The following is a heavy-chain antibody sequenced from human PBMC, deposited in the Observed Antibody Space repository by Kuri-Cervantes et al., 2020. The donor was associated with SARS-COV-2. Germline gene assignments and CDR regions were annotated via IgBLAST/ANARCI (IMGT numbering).Heavy chain of an antibody. D-gene: IGHD4-11*01. V-gene: IGHV3-30*04. CDR2: ISYDGSNK. Sequence: GESLKISCAASGFTFSSYAMHWVRQAPGKGLEWVAVISYDGSNKYYADSVKGRFTISRDNSKNTLYLQMTSLRADDTAVYYCAKSLTTLVYYFGLDVWGQGTTVTVSS. J-gene: IGHJ6*02. CDR1: GFTFSSYA. CDR3: AKSLTTLVYYFGLDV.